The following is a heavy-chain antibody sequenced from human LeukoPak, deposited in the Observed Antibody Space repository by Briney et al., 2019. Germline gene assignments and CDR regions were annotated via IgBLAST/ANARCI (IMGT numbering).Heavy chain of an antibody. CDR3: AKASDYGGNSGASFDAFDI. CDR2: ISYDGSNK. Sequence: GRSLRLSCAASGFTFSSYGMHWVRQAPGKGLEWVAVISYDGSNKYYADSVKGRFTISGDNSKNTLYLQMNSLRAEDTAVYYCAKASDYGGNSGASFDAFDIWGQGTMVTVSS. CDR1: GFTFSSYG. J-gene: IGHJ3*02. D-gene: IGHD4-23*01. V-gene: IGHV3-30*18.